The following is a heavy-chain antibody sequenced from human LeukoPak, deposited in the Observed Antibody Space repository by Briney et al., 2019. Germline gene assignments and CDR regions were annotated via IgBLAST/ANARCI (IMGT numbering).Heavy chain of an antibody. Sequence: SETLSLTCTVSGGSISSYYWSWIRQPPGKGLEWIGYIYYSGSTNYNPSLKSRVTISVDTSKNQFSLKLSSVTAADTAVYYCARDGVRYGDYGFDYWGQGTLVAVSS. CDR3: ARDGVRYGDYGFDY. CDR2: IYYSGST. CDR1: GGSISSYY. J-gene: IGHJ4*02. V-gene: IGHV4-59*01. D-gene: IGHD4-17*01.